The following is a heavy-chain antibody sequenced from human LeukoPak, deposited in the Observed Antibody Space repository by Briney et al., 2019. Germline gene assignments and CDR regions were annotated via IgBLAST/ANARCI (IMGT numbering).Heavy chain of an antibody. Sequence: GGSLRLSCAASGFSFMNAWMIWVRQAPGKGLEWVGRIKSNADGGTPDYAAPARGRFTISRDDSKNTLYLQMNSLKTEHTAVYYCTTFYHEYSPYWGRGTLVTVSS. CDR3: TTFYHEYSPY. CDR1: GFSFMNAW. J-gene: IGHJ4*02. CDR2: IKSNADGGTP. D-gene: IGHD2/OR15-2a*01. V-gene: IGHV3-15*01.